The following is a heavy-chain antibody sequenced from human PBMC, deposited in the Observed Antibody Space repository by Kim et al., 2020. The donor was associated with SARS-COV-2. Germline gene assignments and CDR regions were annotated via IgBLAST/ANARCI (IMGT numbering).Heavy chain of an antibody. J-gene: IGHJ3*02. CDR3: ARLPRDGYNRAFDI. V-gene: IGHV4-59*13. D-gene: IGHD5-12*01. CDR2: IYYSGST. CDR1: GGSISSYY. Sequence: SETLSLTCTVSGGSISSYYWSWIRQPPGKGLEWIGYIYYSGSTNYNPSLKSRVTISVDTSKNQFSLKLSSVTAADTAVYYCARLPRDGYNRAFDIWGQGTMVTVSS.